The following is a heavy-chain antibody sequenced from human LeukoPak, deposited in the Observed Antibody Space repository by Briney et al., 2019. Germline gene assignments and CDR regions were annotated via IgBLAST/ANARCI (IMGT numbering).Heavy chain of an antibody. V-gene: IGHV4-34*01. D-gene: IGHD5-18*01. CDR3: AKGDTAMGEFDP. CDR1: GGSFSGYY. Sequence: SETLSLTCAVYGGSFSGYYWSWIRPPPGKGLEWNGEINHSGSTNYNPSLKSRVTISVDTSKNQFSLKLSSVTAADTAVYYCAKGDTAMGEFDPWGQGTLVTVSS. J-gene: IGHJ5*02. CDR2: INHSGST.